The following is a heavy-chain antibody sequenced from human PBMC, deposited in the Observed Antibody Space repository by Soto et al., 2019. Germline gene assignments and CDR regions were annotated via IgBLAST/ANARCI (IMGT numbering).Heavy chain of an antibody. CDR3: ARASGHIYATLHGPFDH. CDR1: GFTFNRHP. J-gene: IGHJ4*02. V-gene: IGHV3-30-3*01. Sequence: GGSLRLSCAASGFTFNRHPLHWVRQAPGKGLEWVAVISHDGNNKYYADSVKGRFTISRDNSMNLLYLQMHGLRTEDTAIFYCARASGHIYATLHGPFDHWGQGALVTVSS. CDR2: ISHDGNNK. D-gene: IGHD2-8*01.